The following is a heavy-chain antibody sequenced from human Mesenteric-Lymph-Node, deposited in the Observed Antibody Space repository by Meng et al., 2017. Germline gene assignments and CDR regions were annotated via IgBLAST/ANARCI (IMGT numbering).Heavy chain of an antibody. V-gene: IGHV3-48*03. Sequence: GESLKISCAASGFTFSSYEMNWVRQAPGKGLEWVSYISSSGSTIYYADSVKGRFTISRDNSKNTLYLQMNSLRAEDTAVYYCARDMNYYDSSGYLVSWGQGTLVTVSS. CDR3: ARDMNYYDSSGYLVS. CDR1: GFTFSSYE. D-gene: IGHD3-22*01. J-gene: IGHJ5*02. CDR2: ISSSGSTI.